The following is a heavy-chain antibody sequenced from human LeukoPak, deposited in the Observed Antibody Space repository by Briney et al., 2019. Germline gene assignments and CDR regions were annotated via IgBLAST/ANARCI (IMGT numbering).Heavy chain of an antibody. J-gene: IGHJ4*02. CDR3: ARDFSDFWSGYYGIKFDY. CDR1: DFSFITYA. CDR2: IYHSGST. D-gene: IGHD3-3*01. Sequence: GSLRLSCAGSDFSFITYAMSWVRQPPGKGLESIGSIYHSGSTYYNPTLKSRVTISVDTSKNQFSLKLSSVTAADTAVYYCARDFSDFWSGYYGIKFDYWGQGNPVTVSS. V-gene: IGHV4-38-2*02.